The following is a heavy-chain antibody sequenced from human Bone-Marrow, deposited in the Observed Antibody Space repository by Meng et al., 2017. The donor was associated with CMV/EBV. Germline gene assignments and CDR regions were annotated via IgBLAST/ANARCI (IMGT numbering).Heavy chain of an antibody. V-gene: IGHV3-30*02. Sequence: GGSLRLSCAASGFTFSSYSMNWVRQAPGKGLEWVAFIRYDGSNKYYADSVKGRFTISRDNSKNTLYLQMNSLRAEDTAVYYCAKDHRRVAAATKHRYYYYGMDVWGQGTTVTVSS. D-gene: IGHD6-13*01. CDR2: IRYDGSNK. J-gene: IGHJ6*02. CDR3: AKDHRRVAAATKHRYYYYGMDV. CDR1: GFTFSSYS.